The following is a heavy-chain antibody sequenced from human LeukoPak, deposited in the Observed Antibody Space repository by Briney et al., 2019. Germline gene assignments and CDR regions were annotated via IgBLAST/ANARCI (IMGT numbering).Heavy chain of an antibody. D-gene: IGHD3-10*01. CDR2: ISDVEKIP. CDR1: GFTFTNYA. V-gene: IGHV3-23*01. CDR3: ARHDSYIPH. Sequence: GSLRLSCAASGFTFTNYAMSWVRQAPGKGLEWVSGISDVEKIPYYSDSVKGRFTISRDNSKKTVYLQMNNLRAEDTAVYFCARHDSYIPHWGQGIPVTVSS. J-gene: IGHJ4*02.